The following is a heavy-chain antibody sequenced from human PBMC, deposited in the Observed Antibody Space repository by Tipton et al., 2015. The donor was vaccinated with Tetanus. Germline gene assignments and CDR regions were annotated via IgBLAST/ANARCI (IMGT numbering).Heavy chain of an antibody. CDR1: GGSMSGYY. Sequence: TLSLTCIVSGGSMSGYYWSWIRQPPGKGLEWIGYIYDTGNTNYKSSLKSRVTMSVDTSKNQFSLKLTSVTAADAAMYYCVRGKGGNCCHVDSWGRGTLVTVSS. V-gene: IGHV4-59*01. CDR2: IYDTGNT. D-gene: IGHD2-15*01. CDR3: VRGKGGNCCHVDS. J-gene: IGHJ4*02.